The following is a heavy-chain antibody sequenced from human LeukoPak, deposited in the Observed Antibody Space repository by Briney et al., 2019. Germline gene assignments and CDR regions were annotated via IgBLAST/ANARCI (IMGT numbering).Heavy chain of an antibody. D-gene: IGHD6-13*01. V-gene: IGHV4-4*07. CDR1: GGSISSYY. Sequence: SETLSLTCTVSGGSISSYYWSWIRQPAGKGLEWIGRIYTSGSTNYNPSLKSRVTMSVDTSKNQFSLKLSSMTAADTAVYYCARGGLIGYSSSWYHAGWFDPWGQGTLVTVSS. J-gene: IGHJ5*02. CDR3: ARGGLIGYSSSWYHAGWFDP. CDR2: IYTSGST.